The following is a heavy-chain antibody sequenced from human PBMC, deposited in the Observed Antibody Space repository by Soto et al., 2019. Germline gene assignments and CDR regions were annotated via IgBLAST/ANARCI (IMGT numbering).Heavy chain of an antibody. J-gene: IGHJ6*03. Sequence: QVQLVESGGGVAQPGKSLRLSCAASGFTLSDSGIHWVRQAPGKGLEWVAIISSDGMNEYYADSVKGRFTISRDNPKNTVYLEMTRLRAEDTAVYCCAKDSHCGSTRCSFYYYFYMELWGTGTAVVVSS. CDR1: GFTLSDSG. D-gene: IGHD3-16*01. V-gene: IGHV3-30*18. CDR2: ISSDGMNE. CDR3: AKDSHCGSTRCSFYYYFYMEL.